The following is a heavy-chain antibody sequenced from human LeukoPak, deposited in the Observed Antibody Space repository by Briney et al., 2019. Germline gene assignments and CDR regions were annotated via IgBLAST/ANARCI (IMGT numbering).Heavy chain of an antibody. Sequence: TSETLSLTCTVSGYSISSGYYWGWIRQPRGKGLEWIGSIYHSGSTYYNPSLKCRVTISVDTSKNQFSLKLSSVTAADTAVYHCATSGSYYDPFDYWGQGTLVTVSS. CDR1: GYSISSGYY. CDR3: ATSGSYYDPFDY. D-gene: IGHD1-26*01. J-gene: IGHJ4*02. V-gene: IGHV4-38-2*02. CDR2: IYHSGST.